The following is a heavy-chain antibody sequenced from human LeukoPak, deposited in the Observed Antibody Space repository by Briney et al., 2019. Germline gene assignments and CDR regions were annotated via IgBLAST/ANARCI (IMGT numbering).Heavy chain of an antibody. J-gene: IGHJ6*02. CDR1: AFTCSDYY. D-gene: IGHD6-13*01. CDR2: ILSSGDTI. V-gene: IGHV3-11*04. Sequence: AGSLTLSCAAAAFTCSDYYMRWNRQAPGKGREWDSYILSSGDTIYYTYPVKCRFTISRDNAKQSLYLQMNSLRAEDTAVYYCARDRQPARQQLVYYYYYGMDVWGQGTTVTVSS. CDR3: ARDRQPARQQLVYYYYYGMDV.